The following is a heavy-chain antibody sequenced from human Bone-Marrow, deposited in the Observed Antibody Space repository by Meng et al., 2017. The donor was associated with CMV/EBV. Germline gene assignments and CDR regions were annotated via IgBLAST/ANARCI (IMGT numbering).Heavy chain of an antibody. CDR2: IYYSGST. CDR1: GGSISSYY. J-gene: IGHJ6*02. D-gene: IGHD4-17*01. Sequence: GSLSLTCTVSGGSISSYYWSWIRQPPGKGLEWIGYIYYSGSTNYNPSLKSRVTISVDTSKNQFSLKLSSVTAADTAVYYCARGGDDYGDSNEDYGMDVWGQGTTVTVSS. V-gene: IGHV4-59*01. CDR3: ARGGDDYGDSNEDYGMDV.